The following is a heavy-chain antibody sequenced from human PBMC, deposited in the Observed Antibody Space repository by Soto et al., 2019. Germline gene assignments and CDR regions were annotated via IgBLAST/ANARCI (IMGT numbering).Heavy chain of an antibody. V-gene: IGHV3-23*01. Sequence: EVQLLESGGGLVQPGGSLRLSCAASGFTFSSYAMTWVRQAPGKGLEWVSGISGSGGSTYYADSVKGRFTISRDNSKNTLYLQMNSLRDEDTAVYYCAKVGCSSTTCYGYYYYYGMDVWGQGTTVTVSS. J-gene: IGHJ6*02. CDR1: GFTFSSYA. CDR3: AKVGCSSTTCYGYYYYYGMDV. CDR2: ISGSGGST. D-gene: IGHD2-2*01.